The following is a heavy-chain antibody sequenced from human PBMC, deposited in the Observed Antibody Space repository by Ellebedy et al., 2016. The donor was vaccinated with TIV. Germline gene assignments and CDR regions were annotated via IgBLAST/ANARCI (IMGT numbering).Heavy chain of an antibody. CDR2: VKQDGTEK. V-gene: IGHV3-7*03. CDR3: ARGLSDYGDFQLDL. Sequence: GESLKISCAASGFTFATYWMNRVRQAPGKGLAWVANVKQDGTEKQYVESVKGRFSISRDNGKNSLYLQLSSLRAEDTAVYYCARGLSDYGDFQLDLWGQGTLVTVSS. CDR1: GFTFATYW. J-gene: IGHJ5*02. D-gene: IGHD4-17*01.